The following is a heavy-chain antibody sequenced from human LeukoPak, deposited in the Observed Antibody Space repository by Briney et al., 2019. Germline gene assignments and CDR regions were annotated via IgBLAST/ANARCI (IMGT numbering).Heavy chain of an antibody. CDR1: GFTVSSNY. CDR2: IYSGGST. CDR3: AREAVTRNYFDY. V-gene: IGHV3-53*01. D-gene: IGHD4-17*01. Sequence: GGSLRLSCAASGFTVSSNYMNWVRQAPGKGLEWVSVIYSGGSTYYADCVKGRFTIYRDNSKNTLYLQMNSLRAEDTAVYYCAREAVTRNYFDYWGQGTLVTVSS. J-gene: IGHJ4*02.